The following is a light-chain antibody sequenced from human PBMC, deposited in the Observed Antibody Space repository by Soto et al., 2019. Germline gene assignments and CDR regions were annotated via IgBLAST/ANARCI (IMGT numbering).Light chain of an antibody. Sequence: EIVLTQSPGTLSLSPGERATLSCRASQSISGTYLAWYQQKPGRAPRILIYGASNRATGIPDRFSDSGSGTDFTLTISRLEPEDFAVYYCQHYGISPPWTFGQGTKVEIK. CDR1: QSISGTY. CDR2: GAS. CDR3: QHYGISPPWT. J-gene: IGKJ1*01. V-gene: IGKV3-20*01.